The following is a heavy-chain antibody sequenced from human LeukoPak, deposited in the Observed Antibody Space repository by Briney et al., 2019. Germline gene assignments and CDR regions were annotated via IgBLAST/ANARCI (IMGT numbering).Heavy chain of an antibody. CDR2: ISPSDSTI. CDR3: AGQSSGWSYFDC. J-gene: IGHJ4*02. V-gene: IGHV3-48*03. CDR1: GFNLSSYE. Sequence: GGSLRLSCAASGFNLSSYEMNWVRQTPGKGLEWVSYISPSDSTIYSADSVKGRFIISRDNAKNSLYLQMNSLNPEDTAVYSCAGQSSGWSYFDCWGQGILVTVSS. D-gene: IGHD6-19*01.